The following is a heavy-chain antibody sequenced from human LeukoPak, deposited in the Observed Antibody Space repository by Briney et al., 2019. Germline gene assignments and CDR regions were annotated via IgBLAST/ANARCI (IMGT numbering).Heavy chain of an antibody. Sequence: PGGSLRLSCAASGFTFSSYAMSWVRQAPGKGLEWVANIKQDGSEKYYVDSVKGRFTISRDNAKNSLYLQMNSLRAEDTAVYYCARRYCSSTSCYTYFDYWGQGTLVTVSS. D-gene: IGHD2-2*02. CDR1: GFTFSSYA. CDR2: IKQDGSEK. CDR3: ARRYCSSTSCYTYFDY. J-gene: IGHJ4*02. V-gene: IGHV3-7*01.